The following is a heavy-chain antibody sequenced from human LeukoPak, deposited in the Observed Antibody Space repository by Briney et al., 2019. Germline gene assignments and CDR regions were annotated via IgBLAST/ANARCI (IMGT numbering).Heavy chain of an antibody. CDR2: FDPEDGET. V-gene: IGHV1-24*01. Sequence: ASVKVSCKVSGYTPTELSMHWVRQAPGKGLEWMGGFDPEDGETIYAQKFQGRVTMTEDTSTDTAYIELSSLRSEDTAVYYCATSLGGIVGEKKDWGQGTLVTVSS. CDR1: GYTPTELS. J-gene: IGHJ4*02. CDR3: ATSLGGIVGEKKD. D-gene: IGHD1-26*01.